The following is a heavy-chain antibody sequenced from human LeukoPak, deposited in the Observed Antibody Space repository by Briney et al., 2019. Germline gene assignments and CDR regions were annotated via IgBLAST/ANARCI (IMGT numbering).Heavy chain of an antibody. CDR3: ARFEVPAAMPYFFDY. CDR2: ISGSGGST. J-gene: IGHJ4*02. D-gene: IGHD2-2*01. CDR1: GFTFSSSA. Sequence: GGSLRLSCVASGFTFSSSAMNWVRQAPGEGLQWVSAISGSGGSTYYADSVKGRFTISRDNSKNTLYLQMNSLRAEDTAVYYCARFEVPAAMPYFFDYWGQGTLITVSS. V-gene: IGHV3-23*01.